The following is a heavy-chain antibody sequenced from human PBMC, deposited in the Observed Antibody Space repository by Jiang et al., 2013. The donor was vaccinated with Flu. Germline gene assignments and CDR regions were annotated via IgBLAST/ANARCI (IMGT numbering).Heavy chain of an antibody. J-gene: IGHJ4*02. Sequence: LLKPSETLSLTCTVSGGSISSSSYYWGWIRQPPGKGLEWIGSIYYSGSTYYNPSLKSRVTISVDTSKNQFSLKLSSVTAADTAVYYCARRLSSYGDAHYFDYWGQGTLVTVSS. CDR3: ARRLSSYGDAHYFDY. CDR1: GGSISSSSYY. D-gene: IGHD4-17*01. CDR2: IYYSGST. V-gene: IGHV4-39*01.